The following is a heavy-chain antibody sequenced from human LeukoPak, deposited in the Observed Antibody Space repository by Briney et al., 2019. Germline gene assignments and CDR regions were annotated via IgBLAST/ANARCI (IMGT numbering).Heavy chain of an antibody. Sequence: PSETLSLTCTVSGGSISSGGYYWSWIRQHPGEGLEWIGYIYYSGSTYYNPSLKSRVTISVDTSKNQFSLKLSSVTAADTAVYYCANYYYDSSGSFDYWGQGTLVTVSS. J-gene: IGHJ4*02. V-gene: IGHV4-31*03. D-gene: IGHD3-22*01. CDR3: ANYYYDSSGSFDY. CDR2: IYYSGST. CDR1: GGSISSGGYY.